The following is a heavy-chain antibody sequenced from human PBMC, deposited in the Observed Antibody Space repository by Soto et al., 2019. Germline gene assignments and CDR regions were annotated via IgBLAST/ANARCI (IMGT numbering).Heavy chain of an antibody. CDR1: GGSISSGGYY. Sequence: QVQLQESGPGLVKPSQTLSLTCTVSGGSISSGGYYWSWIRQHPGKGLEWIGYIYYSGSTYYNPSLKSRVTRSVNTSKNQFSLKLSSVTAADTAVYYCARTGERGLLGYYFDYWGQGTLVTVSS. V-gene: IGHV4-31*03. D-gene: IGHD1-1*01. CDR3: ARTGERGLLGYYFDY. CDR2: IYYSGST. J-gene: IGHJ4*02.